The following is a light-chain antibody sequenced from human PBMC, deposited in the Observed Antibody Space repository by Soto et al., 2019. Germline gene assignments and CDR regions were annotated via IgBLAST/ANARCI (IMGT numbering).Light chain of an antibody. J-gene: IGKJ5*01. CDR3: QKFNTAPLT. CDR2: SAS. Sequence: DIQMTQSPSSLSASVGDRVTITCRASQDISVYLAWYQQKPGKVPKLLIYSASTLQSGVPSRFSGSGSGTAFNLTISSQQPEDVATYFCQKFNTAPLTFGQGTRLEIK. CDR1: QDISVY. V-gene: IGKV1-27*01.